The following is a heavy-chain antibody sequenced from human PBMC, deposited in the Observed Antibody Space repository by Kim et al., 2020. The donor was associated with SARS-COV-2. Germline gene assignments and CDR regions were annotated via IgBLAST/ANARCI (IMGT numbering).Heavy chain of an antibody. Sequence: SQTLSLTCVISGDSVSTNTAAWSWIRQSPSRGLEWLGRTYYRSKWYYDYAASVKSRITIDPDTSMNQFSLQLSSVTPEDTAVYYCAREVANSDWYLYYFDNWGQGTLVTVSS. CDR1: GDSVSTNTAA. D-gene: IGHD6-19*01. J-gene: IGHJ4*02. CDR2: TYYRSKWYY. CDR3: AREVANSDWYLYYFDN. V-gene: IGHV6-1*01.